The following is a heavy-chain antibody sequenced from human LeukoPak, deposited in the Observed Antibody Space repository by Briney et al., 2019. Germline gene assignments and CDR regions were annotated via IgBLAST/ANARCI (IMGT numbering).Heavy chain of an antibody. D-gene: IGHD3-22*01. J-gene: IGHJ6*02. CDR3: ARELFYYDSSGYYYGTDTYYYGMDV. Sequence: ASVKVSCKASGYTFTGYYMHWVRQAPGQGLEWMGWINPNSGGTNYAQKFQGRVTMTRDTSISTAYMELSRLRSDDTAVYHCARELFYYDSSGYYYGTDTYYYGMDVWGQGTTVTVSS. CDR1: GYTFTGYY. CDR2: INPNSGGT. V-gene: IGHV1-2*02.